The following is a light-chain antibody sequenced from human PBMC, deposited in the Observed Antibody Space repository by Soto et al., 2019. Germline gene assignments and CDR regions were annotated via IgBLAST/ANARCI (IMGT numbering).Light chain of an antibody. CDR2: DAS. CDR3: QQRINWPT. V-gene: IGKV3-11*01. J-gene: IGKJ5*01. Sequence: EIVLTQSPATLSLSPGERATLSCRDSQSVSSYLAWYQQKPGQAPRLLIYDASNRATGVPARFSGSGSGTDFTLTISGLEPEDCAVYYCQQRINWPTFDKGTRLEIK. CDR1: QSVSSY.